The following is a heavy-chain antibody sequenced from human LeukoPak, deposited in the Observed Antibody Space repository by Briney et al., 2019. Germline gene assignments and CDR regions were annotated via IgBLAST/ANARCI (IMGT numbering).Heavy chain of an antibody. Sequence: GGSLRLSCVGSGFXFSGYSINWVRQAPGKGLEWVSSISSSTSYIHYADSVRGRFTISRDNAKSSVYLQMNSLRAEDTAVYYCATDPWQGRGLLDYWGQGTLVTVSS. CDR2: ISSSTSYI. CDR3: ATDPWQGRGLLDY. D-gene: IGHD3-10*01. J-gene: IGHJ4*02. V-gene: IGHV3-21*01. CDR1: GFXFSGYS.